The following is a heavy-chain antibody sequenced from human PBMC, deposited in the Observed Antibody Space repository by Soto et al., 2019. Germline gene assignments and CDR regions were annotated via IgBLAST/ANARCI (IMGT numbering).Heavy chain of an antibody. CDR2: ISGSGGST. J-gene: IGHJ4*02. V-gene: IGHV3-23*01. D-gene: IGHD6-6*01. CDR3: AKGGWGSSSFDY. Sequence: EVQLLESGGGLVQPGGSLRLSCAASGFTFSSYAMSWVRQAPGKGLEWVSAISGSGGSTYYADSVKGRFTISRDNSKNTLYLQMNSLRAEDTAVYYGAKGGWGSSSFDYCGQGTLVTVSS. CDR1: GFTFSSYA.